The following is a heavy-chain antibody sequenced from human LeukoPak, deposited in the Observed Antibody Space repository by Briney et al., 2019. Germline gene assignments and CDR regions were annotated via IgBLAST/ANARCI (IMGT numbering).Heavy chain of an antibody. CDR2: ISWDGGST. J-gene: IGHJ6*03. Sequence: GGSLRLSCAASGFTFDDYTMHWVRQAPGKGLEWVSLISWDGGSTYYADSVKGRFTISRDNSKNSLYLQMNSLRTEDTALYYCAKDGGIEYPIYYMDVWGKGTTVTVSS. CDR1: GFTFDDYT. CDR3: AKDGGIEYPIYYMDV. V-gene: IGHV3-43*01. D-gene: IGHD6-6*01.